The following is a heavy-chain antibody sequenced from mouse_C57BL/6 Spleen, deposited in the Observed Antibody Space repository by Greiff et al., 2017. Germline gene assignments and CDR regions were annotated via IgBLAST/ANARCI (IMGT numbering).Heavy chain of an antibody. J-gene: IGHJ2*01. V-gene: IGHV1-50*01. CDR2: IDPSGRYT. Sequence: QVQLQQPGAELVKPGASVKLSCKASGYTFTSYWMQWVKQRPGQGLEWIGEIDPSGRYTNYNQKFKGKATLTVDTSSSTAYMQLSSLTSEDSAVYYGASSKANWDYLDYWGQGTTLTVSS. CDR3: ASSKANWDYLDY. CDR1: GYTFTSYW. D-gene: IGHD4-1*01.